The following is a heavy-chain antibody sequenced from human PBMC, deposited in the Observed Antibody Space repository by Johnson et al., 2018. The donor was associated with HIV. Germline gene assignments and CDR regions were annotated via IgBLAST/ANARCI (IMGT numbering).Heavy chain of an antibody. Sequence: VQLVESGGGLIQPGGSLRLSCAASGFTVSSNYMSWVRQAPGKGLEWVSVIYSGGRTYYADSVKDRFTISRDNSKNTLYLQMNSLRAEDTAVYYCATSVEQWLVWNAFDIWGQGTMVTVSS. V-gene: IGHV3-53*01. CDR2: IYSGGRT. CDR1: GFTVSSNY. D-gene: IGHD6-19*01. J-gene: IGHJ3*02. CDR3: ATSVEQWLVWNAFDI.